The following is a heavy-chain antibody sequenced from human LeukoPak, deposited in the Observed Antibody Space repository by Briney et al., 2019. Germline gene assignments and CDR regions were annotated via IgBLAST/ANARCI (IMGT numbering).Heavy chain of an antibody. D-gene: IGHD3-16*01. Sequence: GGSLRLSCAASGFTFSSCSKNWVRQAPGPGLEWVSSISSLSTYIYYADSVKGRLTISRDTAKNSLSLQMHSLRAADTAVYYCARDRGFDYWGQGTLVTVSS. CDR1: GFTFSSCS. J-gene: IGHJ4*02. V-gene: IGHV3-21*01. CDR3: ARDRGFDY. CDR2: ISSLSTYI.